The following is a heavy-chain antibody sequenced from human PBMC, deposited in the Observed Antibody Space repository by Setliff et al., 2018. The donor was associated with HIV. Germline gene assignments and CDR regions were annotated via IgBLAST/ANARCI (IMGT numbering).Heavy chain of an antibody. V-gene: IGHV3-11*06. CDR2: ISSSGSFT. J-gene: IGHJ4*02. CDR3: AREDVMTGYSFDY. D-gene: IGHD3-9*01. CDR1: GFNFSDDY. Sequence: PGGSLRLSCVVSGFNFSDDYMSWIRQAPGKGLEWVSYISSSGSFTNYADSVKGRFTISRDNSNNTLFLQMNSLRPEDTAVYYCAREDVMTGYSFDYWGQGTLVTVSS.